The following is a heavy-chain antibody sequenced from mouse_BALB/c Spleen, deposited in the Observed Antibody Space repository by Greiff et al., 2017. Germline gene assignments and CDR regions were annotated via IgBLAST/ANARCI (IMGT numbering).Heavy chain of an antibody. J-gene: IGHJ4*01. V-gene: IGHV1-4*01. CDR2: INPSSGYT. D-gene: IGHD1-1*01. Sequence: QVQLQQSGAELARPGASVKMSCKASGYTFTSYTMHWVKQRPGQGLEWIGYINPSSGYTNYNQKFKDKATLTADKSSSTAYMQLSSLTSEDSAVYYCASLTTVVGGAMDYWGQGTSVTVSS. CDR3: ASLTTVVGGAMDY. CDR1: GYTFTSYT.